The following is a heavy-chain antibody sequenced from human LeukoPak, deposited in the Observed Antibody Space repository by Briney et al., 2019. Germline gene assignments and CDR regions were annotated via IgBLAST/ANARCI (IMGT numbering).Heavy chain of an antibody. J-gene: IGHJ6*03. CDR2: ISSTGGTA. Sequence: GGSLRLSCAASGFTFSSFGMSWVRQAPGKGLEWVSAISSTGGTAYYADSVKGRFTISGDNSKNTLYLQMNSLRAEDTAIYYCAKNGDRGAYCSGGSCYPYYYYNMDVWGKGTTVTISS. V-gene: IGHV3-23*01. CDR3: AKNGDRGAYCSGGSCYPYYYYNMDV. CDR1: GFTFSSFG. D-gene: IGHD2-15*01.